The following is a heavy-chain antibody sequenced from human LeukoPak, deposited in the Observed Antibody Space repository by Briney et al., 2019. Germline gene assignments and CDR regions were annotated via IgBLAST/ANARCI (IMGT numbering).Heavy chain of an antibody. D-gene: IGHD3-10*01. CDR1: GFTFSSYA. V-gene: IGHV3-23*01. CDR2: ISGSGGST. Sequence: GGSLRLSCAASGFTFSSYAMSWVRQAPGKGLEWVSAISGSGGSTYHADSMKGRFTISRDNSKNTLYLQMNSLRAEDTAVYYCAKGTYYGSGNYFDYWGQGTLVTVSS. J-gene: IGHJ4*02. CDR3: AKGTYYGSGNYFDY.